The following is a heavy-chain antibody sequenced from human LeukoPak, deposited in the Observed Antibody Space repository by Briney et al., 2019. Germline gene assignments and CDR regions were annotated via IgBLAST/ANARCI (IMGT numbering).Heavy chain of an antibody. CDR1: GFTFSSYW. J-gene: IGHJ4*02. Sequence: GGPLRLSCAASGFTFSSYWMTWVRQAPGRGLEWVTNIHQHGSEKYYVESVKGRFSISRDNDKNSLYLQMNSLRAEDTAVYYCARVAGYCSSTSNCYSDYWGQGTLVTVSS. V-gene: IGHV3-7*01. D-gene: IGHD2-2*01. CDR2: IHQHGSEK. CDR3: ARVAGYCSSTSNCYSDY.